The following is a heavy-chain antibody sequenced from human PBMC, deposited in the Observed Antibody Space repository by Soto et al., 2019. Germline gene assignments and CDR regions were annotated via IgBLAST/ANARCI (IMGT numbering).Heavy chain of an antibody. CDR3: ARDRGRPRYLYYGMDV. D-gene: IGHD3-10*01. V-gene: IGHV3-7*01. J-gene: IGHJ6*02. Sequence: TGGSLRLSCAASGFTFSTYWMSWVRQAPGKGLEWVGNIKQDGSGENYVDSVKGRFTISRDNANHSLYLQMNSLRAGDTAVCYCARDRGRPRYLYYGMDVWGQGTTVTVSS. CDR1: GFTFSTYW. CDR2: IKQDGSGE.